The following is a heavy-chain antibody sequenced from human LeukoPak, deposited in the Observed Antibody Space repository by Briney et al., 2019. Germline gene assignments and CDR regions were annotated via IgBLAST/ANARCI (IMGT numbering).Heavy chain of an antibody. CDR1: GYTFTSYY. CDR3: ARSAKLRYFDWLRRPNWFDP. D-gene: IGHD3-9*01. J-gene: IGHJ5*02. Sequence: ASVKGSCKASGYTFTSYYMHWVRQAPGQGLEWMGIINPSGGSTSYAQKFQGRVTMTRDTSTSTVYMELSSLRSEDTAVYYCARSAKLRYFDWLRRPNWFDPWGQGTLVTVSS. CDR2: INPSGGST. V-gene: IGHV1-46*01.